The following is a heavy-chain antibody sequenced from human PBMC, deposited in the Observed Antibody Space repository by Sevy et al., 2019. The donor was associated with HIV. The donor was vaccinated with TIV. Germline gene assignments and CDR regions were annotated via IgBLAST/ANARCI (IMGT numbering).Heavy chain of an antibody. CDR1: GFTVSSYA. J-gene: IGHJ5*02. D-gene: IGHD2-15*01. V-gene: IGHV3-23*01. Sequence: GGSLRLSCAASGFTVSSYAMSWVRQAPGKGLEWVSAISGSGGSTYYADSVKGRLTISRDNSKNTLYLQMNSLRAEDTAVYYCAKDSCSGGSCYLVNWFDPWGQGTLVTVSS. CDR3: AKDSCSGGSCYLVNWFDP. CDR2: ISGSGGST.